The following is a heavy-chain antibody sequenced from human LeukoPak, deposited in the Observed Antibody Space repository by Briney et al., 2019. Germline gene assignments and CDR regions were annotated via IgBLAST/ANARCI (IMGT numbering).Heavy chain of an antibody. V-gene: IGHV4-39*01. CDR2: IYYSGST. D-gene: IGHD5-12*01. Sequence: IPSETLSLTCTVSGGSISSSSYYWGWIRQPPGKGLEWIGSIYYSGSTYYNPSLKSRFTISVDTSKNQFSLKLSSVTAADTAVYYCASQDIVATIADYWGQGTLVTVSS. J-gene: IGHJ4*02. CDR1: GGSISSSSYY. CDR3: ASQDIVATIADY.